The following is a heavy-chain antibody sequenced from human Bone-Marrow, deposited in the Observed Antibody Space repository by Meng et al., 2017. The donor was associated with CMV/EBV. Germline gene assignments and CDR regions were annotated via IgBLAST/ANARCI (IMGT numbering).Heavy chain of an antibody. CDR1: GYRFSDYF. Sequence: ASVKVSCKTSGYRFSDYFVHWVRQAPGQGPEWMGWINPNSGGTHYAQKFQGRVTMTRDTSISTAYMELRRLRSDDTGVFYCARDPPAYWGQGPRVTGSS. J-gene: IGHJ4*02. V-gene: IGHV1-2*02. CDR2: INPNSGGT. D-gene: IGHD2-2*01. CDR3: ARDPPAY.